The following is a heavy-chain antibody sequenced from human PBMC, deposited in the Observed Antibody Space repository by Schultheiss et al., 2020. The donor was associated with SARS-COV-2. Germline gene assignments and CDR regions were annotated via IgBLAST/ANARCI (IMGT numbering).Heavy chain of an antibody. D-gene: IGHD4-17*01. CDR2: ISSSGSTI. J-gene: IGHJ4*02. V-gene: IGHV3-48*04. Sequence: GGSLRLSCAASGFTFSSYSMNWVRQAPGKGLEWVSYISSSGSTIYYADSVKGRFTISRDNAKNSLYLQMNSLRAEDTAVYYCARGYGDYVGNFDYWGQGTLVTVSS. CDR1: GFTFSSYS. CDR3: ARGYGDYVGNFDY.